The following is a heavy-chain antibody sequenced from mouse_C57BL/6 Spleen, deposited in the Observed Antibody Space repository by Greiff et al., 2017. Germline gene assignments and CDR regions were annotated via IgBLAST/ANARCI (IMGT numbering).Heavy chain of an antibody. CDR3: ASRDGYYYAMDY. CDR1: GYSFTDYN. Sequence: VQLKESGPELVKPGASVTISCKASGYSFTDYNMNWVKQSNGKSLEWIGVINPNYGATSYNQKFKGKATLTVDQSSSTAYMQLNSLTSEDSAVYYGASRDGYYYAMDYWGQGTSVTVSS. V-gene: IGHV1-39*01. CDR2: INPNYGAT. D-gene: IGHD2-3*01. J-gene: IGHJ4*01.